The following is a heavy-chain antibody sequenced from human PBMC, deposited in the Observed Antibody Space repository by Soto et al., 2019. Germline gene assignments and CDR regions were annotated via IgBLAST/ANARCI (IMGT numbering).Heavy chain of an antibody. CDR3: ARGELTPRYYYYYGMDV. D-gene: IGHD3-10*01. V-gene: IGHV1-2*04. J-gene: IGHJ6*02. Sequence: VLVKASSKASGYTFRGCYMQWVQQAPGQGLEWMGWINPNSGGTNYAQKFQGWVTMTRDTSISTAYMELSRLRSDDTAVYYCARGELTPRYYYYYGMDVWGQGTTVTVS. CDR1: GYTFRGCY. CDR2: INPNSGGT.